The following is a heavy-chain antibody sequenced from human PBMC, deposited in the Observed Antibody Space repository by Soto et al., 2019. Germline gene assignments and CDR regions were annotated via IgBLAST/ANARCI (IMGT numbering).Heavy chain of an antibody. V-gene: IGHV3-74*01. CDR2: INSDGSST. CDR3: AIAVAGTVFDY. CDR1: GFTFSTYW. J-gene: IGHJ4*02. Sequence: SLRLSCAASGFTFSTYWMHWVRQAPGKGLVWVSRINSDGSSTNYADSVRGRFTISRDNAKNMLYLQMNSLRAEDTAVYYCAIAVAGTVFDYWGQGTLVTVSS. D-gene: IGHD6-19*01.